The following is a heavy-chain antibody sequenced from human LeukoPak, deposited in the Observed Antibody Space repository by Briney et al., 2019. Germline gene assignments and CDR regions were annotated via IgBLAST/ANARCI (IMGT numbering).Heavy chain of an antibody. CDR3: ERNANDSSRSPYFDY. Sequence: SETLSLTCTVSGGSISNYYWSWIRQPPGKELEWIGYSYHSCSTNYNPSLKSRVTISVDTSKNQFSLKLSSVTAAATAVYYCERNANDSSRSPYFDYWGQGTLVTVSS. CDR2: SYHSCST. D-gene: IGHD3-22*01. V-gene: IGHV4-59*01. J-gene: IGHJ4*02. CDR1: GGSISNYY.